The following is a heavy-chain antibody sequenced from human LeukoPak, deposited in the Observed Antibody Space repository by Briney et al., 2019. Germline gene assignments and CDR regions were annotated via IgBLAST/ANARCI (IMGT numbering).Heavy chain of an antibody. CDR1: GGTFSSYV. CDR3: ATRAADVPTRPAYYYYYMDV. V-gene: IGHV1-69*06. D-gene: IGHD2-2*01. Sequence: ASVKVSCKASGGTFSSYVISWVRQARGQGLEWMGGIIPIFGTAKYAQKFQGRVTITADKSTSSAYMELSSLRSEDTAVYYCATRAADVPTRPAYYYYYMDVWGKGTTVTVSS. J-gene: IGHJ6*03. CDR2: IIPIFGTA.